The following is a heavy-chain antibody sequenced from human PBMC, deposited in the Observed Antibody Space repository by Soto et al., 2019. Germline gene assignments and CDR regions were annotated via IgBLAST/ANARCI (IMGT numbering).Heavy chain of an antibody. CDR2: INSDGSST. CDR3: ARVRGGACSGVTCYGAFDI. J-gene: IGHJ3*02. V-gene: IGHV3-74*01. D-gene: IGHD2-15*01. Sequence: GSLRLSCSTSGFTFSSYWMHWVRQAPGKGLVWVSRINSDGSSTSYADSVKGRFTISRDNAKNALYLQMNSLRAEDTAVYSCARVRGGACSGVTCYGAFDIWGQGTRVNVSS. CDR1: GFTFSSYW.